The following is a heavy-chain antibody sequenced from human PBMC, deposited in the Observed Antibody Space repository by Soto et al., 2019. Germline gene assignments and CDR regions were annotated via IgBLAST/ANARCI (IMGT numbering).Heavy chain of an antibody. CDR3: GRSPWDDGGVTLDY. Sequence: QVQLVQSGAEVKKPGASVKISCKPSGYTFSNYFIQWLRQAPGQGLEWMGWINPNGGATNYAQKFQGRVAVTSDPSISTGYIEPHRLTSDDPAVDYCGRSPWDDGGVTLDYWGQGTLVTVSS. D-gene: IGHD1-1*01. J-gene: IGHJ4*02. CDR2: INPNGGAT. V-gene: IGHV1-2*02. CDR1: GYTFSNYF.